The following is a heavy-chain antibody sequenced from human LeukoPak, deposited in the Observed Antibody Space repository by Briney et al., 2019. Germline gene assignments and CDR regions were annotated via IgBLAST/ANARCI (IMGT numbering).Heavy chain of an antibody. D-gene: IGHD1-26*01. J-gene: IGHJ5*01. Sequence: QPGRSLRLSRTASGFTFTRNCMHWVRQAPGKGLEWVAAIPHDGSSALYADSVKGRFIISRDNSKNTQYLQMNSLRIEDSAVYYCATGSDFYYDSWGQGILVTVSS. V-gene: IGHV3-30-3*01. CDR1: GFTFTRNC. CDR2: IPHDGSSA. CDR3: ATGSDFYYDS.